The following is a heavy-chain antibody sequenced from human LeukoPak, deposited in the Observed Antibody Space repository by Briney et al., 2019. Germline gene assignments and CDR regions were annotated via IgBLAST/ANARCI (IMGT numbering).Heavy chain of an antibody. CDR2: ISGSGGST. Sequence: QPGGSLRLSCAASRFTFSSYAMSWVRQAPGKGLEWVSSISGSGGSTYYADSAKGRFTISRDNSKNTLYLQMNSLRAEDTAVYYCAKPMTLFDFWGQGTLVTVSS. D-gene: IGHD3-22*01. CDR3: AKPMTLFDF. V-gene: IGHV3-23*01. J-gene: IGHJ4*02. CDR1: RFTFSSYA.